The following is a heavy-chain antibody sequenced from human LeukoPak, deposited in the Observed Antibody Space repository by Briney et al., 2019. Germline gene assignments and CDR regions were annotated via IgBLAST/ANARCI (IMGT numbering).Heavy chain of an antibody. CDR3: ARAPPRDGHTFDY. CDR2: MNPNSGAT. CDR1: GYTFTSYD. D-gene: IGHD5-24*01. J-gene: IGHJ4*02. V-gene: IGHV1-8*01. Sequence: ASVKVSCKASGYTFTSYDFNWLRQATGQGPEWMGWMNPNSGATGYAQKFQGRVTMTRSASINTAYMELSNLRSEDTAVYYCARAPPRDGHTFDYWGQGTLVTVSS.